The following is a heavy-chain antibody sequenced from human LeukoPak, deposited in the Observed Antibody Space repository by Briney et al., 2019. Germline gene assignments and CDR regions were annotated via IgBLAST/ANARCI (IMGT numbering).Heavy chain of an antibody. CDR2: IVVGSGNT. Sequence: SVKVSCKASGFTFTSSAVQWVRQARGQRLEWIGWIVVGSGNTNYAQKFQERVTITRGMSTSTAYMELSSLRSEDTAVYYCAADSKQLVNGFDYWGQGTLVTVSS. D-gene: IGHD6-6*01. CDR1: GFTFTSSA. CDR3: AADSKQLVNGFDY. J-gene: IGHJ4*02. V-gene: IGHV1-58*01.